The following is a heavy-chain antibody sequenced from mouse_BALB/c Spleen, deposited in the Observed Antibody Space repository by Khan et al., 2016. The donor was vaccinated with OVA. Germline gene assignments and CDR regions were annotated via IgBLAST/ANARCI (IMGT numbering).Heavy chain of an antibody. CDR1: GYTFTDYA. Sequence: QVQLQQSGPELVRPGVSVKISCKGSGYTFTDYAMHWVKQSHAKSLEWIGLISTYSGNTNYKQKFKGKATMTVDKSSSTAYMELARLTSEDSAIYYCTRPAYDGYYDYWSQGTTLTVSS. CDR3: TRPAYDGYYDY. V-gene: IGHV1S137*01. J-gene: IGHJ2*01. D-gene: IGHD2-3*01. CDR2: ISTYSGNT.